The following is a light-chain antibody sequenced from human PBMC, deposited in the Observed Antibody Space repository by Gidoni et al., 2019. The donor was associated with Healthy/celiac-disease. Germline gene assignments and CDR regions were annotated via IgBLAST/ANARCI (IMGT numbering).Light chain of an antibody. V-gene: IGLV1-47*02. J-gene: IGLJ2*01. CDR3: AAWDDSLSGVV. CDR2: SNN. Sequence: QSVLPQPPSASGTPGQGVTISCSGSSSNIGSNYVYWYQQLPGTAPKLLIYSNNQRPSGVPDRFSGSKSGTSASLAISGLRSEDEADYYCAAWDDSLSGVVFGGGTKLTVL. CDR1: SSNIGSNY.